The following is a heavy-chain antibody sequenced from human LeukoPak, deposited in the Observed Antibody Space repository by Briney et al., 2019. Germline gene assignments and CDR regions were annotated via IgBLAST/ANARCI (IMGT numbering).Heavy chain of an antibody. V-gene: IGHV4-34*01. Sequence: SETLSLTCAVYGGSFSGYYWSWIRQPPGKGPEWIGEINHSGSTYYNPSLKSRVTISVDRSKNQFSLKLSSVTAADTAVYYCARWGRDGYNYFYFDYWGQGTLVTVSS. D-gene: IGHD5-24*01. CDR1: GGSFSGYY. CDR3: ARWGRDGYNYFYFDY. J-gene: IGHJ4*02. CDR2: INHSGST.